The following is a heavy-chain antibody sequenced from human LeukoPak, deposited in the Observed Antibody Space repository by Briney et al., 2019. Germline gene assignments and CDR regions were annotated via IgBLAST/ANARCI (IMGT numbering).Heavy chain of an antibody. CDR3: AKDVGFLTTVVTRGAFDI. Sequence: PGGSLRLSCAASGFTFIRHGMHWVRQAPGKGLGWVAVISYDGRSTYYADSVKGRFTISRDNSKNTLYLQMNSLRAEDTALYYCAKDVGFLTTVVTRGAFDIWGQGTMVIVSS. D-gene: IGHD4-23*01. J-gene: IGHJ3*02. CDR1: GFTFIRHG. CDR2: ISYDGRST. V-gene: IGHV3-30*18.